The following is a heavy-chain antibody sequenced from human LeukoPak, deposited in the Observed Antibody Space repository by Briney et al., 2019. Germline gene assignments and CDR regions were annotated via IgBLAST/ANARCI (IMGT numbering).Heavy chain of an antibody. V-gene: IGHV3-21*01. Sequence: GGSLRLSCAASGFTFSSYSMNWVRQAPGKGLEWVSSISSSSSYIYYADSVKGRFTISRDNAKNSLYLQMNSLRAEDTAVYYCARVLYSGYGPDYYYMDFWGKGTTVTVSS. D-gene: IGHD5-12*01. CDR1: GFTFSSYS. CDR3: ARVLYSGYGPDYYYMDF. CDR2: ISSSSSYI. J-gene: IGHJ6*03.